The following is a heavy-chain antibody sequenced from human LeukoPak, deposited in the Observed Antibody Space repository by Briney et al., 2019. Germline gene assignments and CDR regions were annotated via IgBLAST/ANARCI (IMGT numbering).Heavy chain of an antibody. V-gene: IGHV3-7*05. CDR3: GRDNSGPDPEHWAA. CDR2: IKGDGSET. D-gene: IGHD1-14*01. Sequence: GGSLRFSCAASGFTFRSYWMSWVRQAPGKGLEWVANIKGDGSETHYVDSVKGRFTISRDNAKNSLYLQMNSLRAEDTAIYYCGRDNSGPDPEHWAAWGQGTLVTVSS. CDR1: GFTFRSYW. J-gene: IGHJ5*02.